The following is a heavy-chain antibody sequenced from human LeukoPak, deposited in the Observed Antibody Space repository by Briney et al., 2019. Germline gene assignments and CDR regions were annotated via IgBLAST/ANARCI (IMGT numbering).Heavy chain of an antibody. CDR1: VGSFSGYH. D-gene: IGHD3-10*01. CDR3: ARGGYYGSGNDFRFDP. CDR2: INDSGSP. J-gene: IGHJ5*02. Sequence: SETLSLTCKVNVGSFSGYHWTWIRQSPGKGLDYIGEINDSGSPIYNPSLKSRVTISVDTAKNQFSMNLTSVTAADTAVYYCARGGYYGSGNDFRFDPWGQGTLVTVSS. V-gene: IGHV4-34*01.